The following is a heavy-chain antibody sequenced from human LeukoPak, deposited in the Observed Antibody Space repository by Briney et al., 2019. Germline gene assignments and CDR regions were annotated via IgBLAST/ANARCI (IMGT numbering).Heavy chain of an antibody. V-gene: IGHV3-74*01. Sequence: GGSLTLSCAASGFTFSSNWMHWVRQAPGKGLVWVSRINEDGRTTNYADSVKGRFTISRDNAKNTLDLQMNSLRAEDTAVYYCVRDLGGRSGHWGQGTLVTVSS. CDR3: VRDLGGRSGH. J-gene: IGHJ4*02. CDR1: GFTFSSNW. D-gene: IGHD1-26*01. CDR2: INEDGRTT.